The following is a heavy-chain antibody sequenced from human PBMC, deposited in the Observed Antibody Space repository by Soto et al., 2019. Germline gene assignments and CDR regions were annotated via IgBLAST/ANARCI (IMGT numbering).Heavy chain of an antibody. J-gene: IGHJ4*02. Sequence: ASVKVSCKASGGTFSSYAISWVRQAPGQGLEWMGGIIPIFGTANYAQKFQGRVTITADESTSIAYMELSSLRSEDTAVYYCARDPYYYDSSGYYEHYYLDYWGQGTLVTVSS. CDR2: IIPIFGTA. CDR1: GGTFSSYA. V-gene: IGHV1-69*13. CDR3: ARDPYYYDSSGYYEHYYLDY. D-gene: IGHD3-22*01.